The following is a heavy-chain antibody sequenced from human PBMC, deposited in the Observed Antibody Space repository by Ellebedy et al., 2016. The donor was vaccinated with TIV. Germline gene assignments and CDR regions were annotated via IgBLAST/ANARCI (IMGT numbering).Heavy chain of an antibody. D-gene: IGHD2-15*01. CDR1: GFAFSAYS. V-gene: IGHV3-30-3*01. CDR3: ARAHFTDGSGQGDC. CDR2: ISNDGNRE. Sequence: PGGSLRLSCAASGFAFSAYSFHWVRRAPGKGLEWVAVISNDGNREEYADSVKGRFSISRDKSKNTVYLQMNGLRDEDAAVYYCARAHFTDGSGQGDCWGQGSLVTVSS. J-gene: IGHJ4*02.